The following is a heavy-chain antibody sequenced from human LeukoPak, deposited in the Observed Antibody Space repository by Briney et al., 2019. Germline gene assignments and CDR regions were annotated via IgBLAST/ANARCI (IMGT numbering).Heavy chain of an antibody. CDR1: GFTFSSYG. D-gene: IGHD2-15*01. CDR2: ISDSGGST. Sequence: GGSLRLSCVASGFTFSSYGMSWARQAPGKGLEWVSGISDSGGSTYYADSVRGRFTISRDNSKNTLYLQMSSLRAEDTAVYYCAKAADIVVVVAATHFDYWGQGTLVTVSS. CDR3: AKAADIVVVVAATHFDY. J-gene: IGHJ4*02. V-gene: IGHV3-23*01.